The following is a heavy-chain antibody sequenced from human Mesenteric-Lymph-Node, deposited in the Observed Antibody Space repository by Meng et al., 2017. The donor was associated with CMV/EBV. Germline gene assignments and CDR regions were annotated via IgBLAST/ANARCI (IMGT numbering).Heavy chain of an antibody. J-gene: IGHJ4*02. Sequence: ASGFSFSGHGMNWVRQAPGKGLEWVSSISSSSNYIYYADSVKGRFTISRDNAKNSLYLQISSLRVADTAVYYCAREGSSGWYYFDYWGQGTLVTVSS. CDR2: ISSSSNYI. D-gene: IGHD6-19*01. CDR3: AREGSSGWYYFDY. V-gene: IGHV3-21*01. CDR1: GFSFSGHG.